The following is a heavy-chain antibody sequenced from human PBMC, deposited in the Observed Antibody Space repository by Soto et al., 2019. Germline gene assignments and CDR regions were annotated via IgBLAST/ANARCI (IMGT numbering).Heavy chain of an antibody. D-gene: IGHD5-12*01. Sequence: SETLSLTCAVYGGSFSGYYWSWIRQPPGKGLEWIGEINHSGSTNYNPSLKSRVTISVDTSKNQFSLKLSSVTAADTAAYYCARGCFGVNSGYDWGGHYYYYGMDVWGQGTTVTVSS. V-gene: IGHV4-34*01. J-gene: IGHJ6*02. CDR2: INHSGST. CDR3: ARGCFGVNSGYDWGGHYYYYGMDV. CDR1: GGSFSGYY.